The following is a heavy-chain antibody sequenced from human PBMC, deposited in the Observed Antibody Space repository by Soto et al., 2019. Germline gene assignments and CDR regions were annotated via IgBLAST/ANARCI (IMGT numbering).Heavy chain of an antibody. J-gene: IGHJ6*02. CDR1: GFTFYSYA. Sequence: HPGGSLRLSCAAYGFTFYSYAMTWVRQAPGKALEWVSTISGSGDSTYYADSVKGRFSISRDNYKNTVSLQMNSLRAENTAVYFCARVWERTVTTRNYFYGIDVWGRGTTVTVSS. CDR3: ARVWERTVTTRNYFYGIDV. CDR2: ISGSGDST. D-gene: IGHD4-17*01. V-gene: IGHV3-23*01.